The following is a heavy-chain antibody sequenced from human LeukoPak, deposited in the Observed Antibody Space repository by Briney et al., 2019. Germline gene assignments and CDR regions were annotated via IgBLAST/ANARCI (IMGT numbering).Heavy chain of an antibody. CDR2: IWYDGSNK. J-gene: IGHJ6*02. Sequence: PGGSLRLSCAACGFTFSSYGMHWVRQAPGKGMEWVAVIWYDGSNKYYADSVKGRFTISRDNSKNTLYLQMNSLRAEDTAVYYCARDLIVVVVGLYGMDVWGQGTTVTVSS. CDR3: ARDLIVVVVGLYGMDV. D-gene: IGHD2-15*01. CDR1: GFTFSSYG. V-gene: IGHV3-33*01.